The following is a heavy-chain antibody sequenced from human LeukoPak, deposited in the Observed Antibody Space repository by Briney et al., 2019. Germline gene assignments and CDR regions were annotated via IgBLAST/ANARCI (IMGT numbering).Heavy chain of an antibody. J-gene: IGHJ5*02. D-gene: IGHD5-18*01. Sequence: PSETLSLTCTVSGASISSGSHYWSWIRQHPGKGLEWIGYIYYTGSTYYNPSLKSRLTISVDTSKNHFSLKVSSVTAADTAVYYCARARLGYNYGLNWFDPWGQGTLVTVSS. CDR1: GASISSGSHY. V-gene: IGHV4-31*03. CDR3: ARARLGYNYGLNWFDP. CDR2: IYYTGST.